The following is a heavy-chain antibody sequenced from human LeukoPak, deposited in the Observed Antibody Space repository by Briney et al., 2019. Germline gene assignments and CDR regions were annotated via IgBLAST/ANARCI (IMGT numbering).Heavy chain of an antibody. D-gene: IGHD2-21*01. V-gene: IGHV4-38-2*02. CDR1: GYSISSGYF. CDR3: LLMWLRPY. Sequence: SETLSLTCTVSGYSISSGYFWGWIRQPPGKGLEWIGVYHVGTTDYNPSLKSRVTISVDTSKNQFSLKLSSVTAADTAVYYCLLMWLRPYWGQGTLVTVSS. J-gene: IGHJ4*02. CDR2: VYHVGTT.